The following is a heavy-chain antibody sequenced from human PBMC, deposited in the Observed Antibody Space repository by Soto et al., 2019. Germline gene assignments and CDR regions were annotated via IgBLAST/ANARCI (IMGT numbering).Heavy chain of an antibody. CDR2: ISAYNGNT. J-gene: IGHJ6*02. V-gene: IGHV1-18*01. CDR1: GYPFTSYG. CDR3: ARLHYYGSGSFGYYYYYGMDV. Sequence: GXAVKVACKASGYPFTSYGISWVRQAPGQGLEWMGWISAYNGNTNYAQKLQGRVTMTTDTSTSTAYMELRSLRSDDTAVYYCARLHYYGSGSFGYYYYYGMDVWGQGTKVTVSS. D-gene: IGHD3-10*01.